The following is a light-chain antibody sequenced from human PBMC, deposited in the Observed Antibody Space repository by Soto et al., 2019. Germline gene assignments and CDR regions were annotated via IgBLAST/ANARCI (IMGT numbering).Light chain of an antibody. CDR3: QQNYGTPLT. CDR2: AAS. J-gene: IGKJ4*01. V-gene: IGKV1-39*01. Sequence: DIQMTQSPSSLSASVGDRVTLTCRAYESISSYLNWYQQKPGKAPKFLIYAASSLQSGVPSRFSVSGSGTDFTLTISSLQPVDFATYYCQQNYGTPLTFGGGTKVVIK. CDR1: ESISSY.